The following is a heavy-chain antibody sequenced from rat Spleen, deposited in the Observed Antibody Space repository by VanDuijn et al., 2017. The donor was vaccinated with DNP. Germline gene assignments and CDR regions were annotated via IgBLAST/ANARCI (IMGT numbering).Heavy chain of an antibody. CDR2: ISYSGST. Sequence: EVQLQESGSGLVKPSQSLSLTCSVTGSSITSNYWGWIRKFPGNKMECIGHISYSGSTNYNPSLKSRISITRDTSKNHFFLHLNSVTTEDTATYYCARWTRYFDYWGQGVMVTVSS. CDR1: GSSITSNY. V-gene: IGHV3-1*01. CDR3: ARWTRYFDY. J-gene: IGHJ2*01. D-gene: IGHD1-7*01.